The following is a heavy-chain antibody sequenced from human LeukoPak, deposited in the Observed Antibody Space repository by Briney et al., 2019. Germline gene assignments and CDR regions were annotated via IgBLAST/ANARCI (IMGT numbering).Heavy chain of an antibody. CDR3: ASGYGGYVGWLDP. CDR2: IYYSGKN. CDR1: GGSISGYY. J-gene: IGHJ5*02. V-gene: IGHV4-59*01. D-gene: IGHD5-12*01. Sequence: PSETLSLTCSVSGGSISGYYWTWIRQPPGKGLEWIGYIYYSGKNNYNPSLKSRVTMSVDTSKNQFSLKLTSVTAADTAVYYCASGYGGYVGWLDPWGQGILVTVSS.